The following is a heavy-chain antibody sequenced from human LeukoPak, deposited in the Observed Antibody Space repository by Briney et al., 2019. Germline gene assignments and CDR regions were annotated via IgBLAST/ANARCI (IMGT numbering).Heavy chain of an antibody. CDR3: ARALDCSGYERFDY. V-gene: IGHV4-34*01. D-gene: IGHD5-12*01. J-gene: IGHJ4*02. CDR1: GGSFSGYY. Sequence: SETLSLTCAVYGGSFSGYYWSWIRQPPGKGLEWIGEINHSGSTNHNPSLKSRVTISVDTSKNQFSLKLSSVTAADTAVYYCARALDCSGYERFDYWGQGTLVTVSS. CDR2: INHSGST.